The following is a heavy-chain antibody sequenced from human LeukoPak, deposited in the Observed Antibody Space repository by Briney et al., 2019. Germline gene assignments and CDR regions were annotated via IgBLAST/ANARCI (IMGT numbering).Heavy chain of an antibody. D-gene: IGHD3-10*01. CDR2: IDHSGST. CDR3: ARENYYASGANWFDP. Sequence: SETLSLTCAVSGYSISSGYYWGWIRQAPGKGLEWIGDIDHSGSTYHHPSLKSRVTISVDTSKNQFSLNLRSVTAADTAVYYCARENYYASGANWFDPWGQGTLVTVSS. J-gene: IGHJ5*02. CDR1: GYSISSGYY. V-gene: IGHV4-38-2*02.